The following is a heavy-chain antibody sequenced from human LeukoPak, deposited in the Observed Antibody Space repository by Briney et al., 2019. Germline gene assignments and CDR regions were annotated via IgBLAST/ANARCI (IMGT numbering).Heavy chain of an antibody. CDR1: GFTFDDYA. CDR2: ISWNSGSI. D-gene: IGHD5-18*01. V-gene: IGHV3-9*03. CDR3: AKDTAGYSYGPFDY. J-gene: IGHJ4*02. Sequence: PGGSLRLSCAASGFTFDDYAMHWVRQAPGKGLEWVSGISWNSGSIGYADSVKGRFTISRDNAKNSLYLRMNSLRAEDMACYYCAKDTAGYSYGPFDYWGQGTLVTVSS.